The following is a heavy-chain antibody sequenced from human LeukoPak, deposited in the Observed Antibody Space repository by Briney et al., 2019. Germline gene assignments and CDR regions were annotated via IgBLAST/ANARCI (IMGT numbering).Heavy chain of an antibody. CDR3: TRDRTIAARPFDY. Sequence: PSETLSLTCTVSGYSISSGYYWGWIRQPPGKGLEWIGSIYHSGSTYYNPSLKSRVTISVDTSKNQFSLKPSSVTAADTAVYYCTRDRTIAARPFDYWGQGTLVTVSS. CDR2: IYHSGST. CDR1: GYSISSGYY. D-gene: IGHD6-6*01. V-gene: IGHV4-38-2*02. J-gene: IGHJ4*02.